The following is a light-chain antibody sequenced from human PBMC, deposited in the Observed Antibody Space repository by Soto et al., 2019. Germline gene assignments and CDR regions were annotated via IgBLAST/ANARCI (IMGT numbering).Light chain of an antibody. CDR3: QQYGSSVYT. J-gene: IGKJ2*01. Sequence: EIVLTQSPGTLSLSPGERATLSCRASQSVSSSYLAWYQQKPGQTPGLLIYAASTRATGIPDRFSGSGSETDFTLTISRLEPEDFAVYYCQQYGSSVYTFGQGTKLEIK. CDR1: QSVSSSY. CDR2: AAS. V-gene: IGKV3-20*01.